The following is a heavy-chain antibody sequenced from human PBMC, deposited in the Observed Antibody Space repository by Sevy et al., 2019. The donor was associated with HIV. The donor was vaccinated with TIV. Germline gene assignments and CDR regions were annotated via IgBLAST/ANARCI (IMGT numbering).Heavy chain of an antibody. V-gene: IGHV3-9*03. Sequence: GGSLRLSCAASGFNFEDYAMHWVRQAPGKGLEWVSVITSHSYNKGYAGSVKGRFTISRDNAKKSLYLQMNSLRAEDMALYYCARARASYYGMDVWGQGTTVTVSS. CDR3: ARARASYYGMDV. J-gene: IGHJ6*02. CDR2: ITSHSYNK. CDR1: GFNFEDYA.